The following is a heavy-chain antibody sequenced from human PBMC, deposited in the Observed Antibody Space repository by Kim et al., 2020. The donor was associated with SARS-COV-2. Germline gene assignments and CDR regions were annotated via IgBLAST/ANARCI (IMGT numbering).Heavy chain of an antibody. J-gene: IGHJ3*02. Sequence: ASVKVFCKASGYTFTSYYMHWVRQAPGQGREWMGIINPSGGSTSYAQKFQGRVTMTRDTSTSTVYMELSSLRSEDTAVYYCARGSFCSGGSCYPRSFDIWGQGTMVTVSS. CDR1: GYTFTSYY. D-gene: IGHD2-15*01. CDR3: ARGSFCSGGSCYPRSFDI. V-gene: IGHV1-46*01. CDR2: INPSGGST.